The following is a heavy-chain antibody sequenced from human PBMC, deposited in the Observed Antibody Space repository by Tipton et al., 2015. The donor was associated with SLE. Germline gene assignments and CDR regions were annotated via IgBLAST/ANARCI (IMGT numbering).Heavy chain of an antibody. J-gene: IGHJ3*02. CDR1: GGSISSSSYY. V-gene: IGHV4-39*07. CDR3: ARDISDAPMAWAFDI. D-gene: IGHD2/OR15-2a*01. Sequence: TLSLTCTVSGGSISSSSYYWGWIRQPPGKGLEWIGSIYYSGSTYYNPSLKSRVTISVDTSKNQFSLKLSSVTAADTAVYYCARDISDAPMAWAFDIWGQGTMVTVSS. CDR2: IYYSGST.